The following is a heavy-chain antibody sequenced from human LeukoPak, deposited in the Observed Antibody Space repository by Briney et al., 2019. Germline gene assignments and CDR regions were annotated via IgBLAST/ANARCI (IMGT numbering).Heavy chain of an antibody. CDR2: IRYDGSDK. CDR3: AKDLDCSGGTCHKAFDC. V-gene: IGHV3-30*02. Sequence: PGGTLRLSCVASGFTLSTYGMHWVRQAPGKGQEWVAFIRYDGSDKFYGDSVKGRFTTSRDNSKNTLYLQMSRLRVEDTAVYYCAKDLDCSGGTCHKAFDCWGQGTLVTVSS. J-gene: IGHJ4*02. D-gene: IGHD2-15*01. CDR1: GFTLSTYG.